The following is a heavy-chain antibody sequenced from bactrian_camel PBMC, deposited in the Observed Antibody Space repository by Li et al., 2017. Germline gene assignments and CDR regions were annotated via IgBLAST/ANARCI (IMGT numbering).Heavy chain of an antibody. CDR1: GFTFSSYD. Sequence: DVQLVESGGGLVQPGGSLRLSCAASGFTFSSYDMSWVRQAPGKGLEWVSAINSGGASTYYAESVKGRFTDSRDNAKNALSLQLNSLKTEDTAMYYCAKDTSFGSWYFEYDHWGQGTQVTVS. CDR2: INSGGAST. J-gene: IGHJ4*01. CDR3: AKDTSFGSWYFEYDH. V-gene: IGHV3S40*01. D-gene: IGHD1*01.